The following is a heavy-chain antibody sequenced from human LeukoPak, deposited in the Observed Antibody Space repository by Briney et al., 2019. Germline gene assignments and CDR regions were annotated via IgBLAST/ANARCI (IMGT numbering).Heavy chain of an antibody. V-gene: IGHV4-39*01. J-gene: IGHJ4*02. D-gene: IGHD3-10*01. CDR3: ARVGGPSGTRGYFDY. Sequence: PSETLSLTCTVSGVSISSNSYYWVWLRQPPGKELDWIGSLYYSGSTYYNPSLKSRVTISVDTSENQFSLKLSSVTAADTAVYYCARVGGPSGTRGYFDYWGQGTLVTVSS. CDR1: GVSISSNSYY. CDR2: LYYSGST.